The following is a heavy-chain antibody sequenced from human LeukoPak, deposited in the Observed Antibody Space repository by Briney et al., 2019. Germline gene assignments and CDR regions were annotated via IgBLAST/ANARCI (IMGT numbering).Heavy chain of an antibody. Sequence: PSETLSLTCTVSGGSISSYYWSWIRQPPGKGLEWIGYIYYSGSSNYNPSLKSRVTLAVDTSKNQFSLKLSSVTAADTAVYYCARHSYYDHSGGRNWFDPWGQGTLVTVSS. J-gene: IGHJ5*02. CDR2: IYYSGSS. D-gene: IGHD3-3*01. V-gene: IGHV4-59*08. CDR3: ARHSYYDHSGGRNWFDP. CDR1: GGSISSYY.